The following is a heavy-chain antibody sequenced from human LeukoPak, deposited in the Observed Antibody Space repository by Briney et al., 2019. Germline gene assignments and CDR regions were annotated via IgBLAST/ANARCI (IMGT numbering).Heavy chain of an antibody. J-gene: IGHJ4*02. Sequence: GGSLRLSCAASGFTFSSYAMSWVRQAPGKGLEWVAFIRYDGSNKYYADSVKGRFTISRDNSKNTLYLQMNSLRAEDTAVYYCAKEVEYSSSAGYWGQGTLVTVSS. D-gene: IGHD6-6*01. CDR2: IRYDGSNK. V-gene: IGHV3-30*02. CDR1: GFTFSSYA. CDR3: AKEVEYSSSAGY.